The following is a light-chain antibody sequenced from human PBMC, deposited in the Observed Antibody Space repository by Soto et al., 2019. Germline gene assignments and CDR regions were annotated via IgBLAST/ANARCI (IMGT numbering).Light chain of an antibody. J-gene: IGKJ5*01. CDR1: QDISSW. CDR3: QQADSFPIT. CDR2: AAS. V-gene: IGKV1D-12*01. Sequence: DIPMTQSPSSVSASVGDRVTITCRASQDISSWLAWYQQKPGKAPNLLIYAASTLQSGVPSRFSGSGSGTHFTLTITSLQPEDFATYYCQQADSFPITFGQGTRLEI.